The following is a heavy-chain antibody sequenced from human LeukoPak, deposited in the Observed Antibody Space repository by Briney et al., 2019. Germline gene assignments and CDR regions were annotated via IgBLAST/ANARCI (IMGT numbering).Heavy chain of an antibody. Sequence: SVKVSCKASGGTFSSYAISWVRQAPGQGLEWMGGIIPIFGTANYAQKFQGRVTITADESTSTAYMELSSLRSEDTAVYYCARDHAVAPARRIVGAIGTLLNYWGQGTLVTVSS. CDR2: IIPIFGTA. D-gene: IGHD1-26*01. V-gene: IGHV1-69*13. J-gene: IGHJ4*02. CDR1: GGTFSSYA. CDR3: ARDHAVAPARRIVGAIGTLLNY.